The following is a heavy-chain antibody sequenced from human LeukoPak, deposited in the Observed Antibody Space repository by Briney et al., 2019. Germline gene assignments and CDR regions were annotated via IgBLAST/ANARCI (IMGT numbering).Heavy chain of an antibody. CDR2: IKTNTGNP. Sequence: ASVKVSCKASGYDLTSIAVQWVRQARGQGLEWMGWIKTNTGNPTYAQAFTGRFVFSLDTSVSMAYLQITNLKSDDTATYYCARGYSHDREGAFDIWGQGTMVTVSS. V-gene: IGHV7-4-1*04. CDR1: GYDLTSIA. D-gene: IGHD5-18*01. CDR3: ARGYSHDREGAFDI. J-gene: IGHJ3*02.